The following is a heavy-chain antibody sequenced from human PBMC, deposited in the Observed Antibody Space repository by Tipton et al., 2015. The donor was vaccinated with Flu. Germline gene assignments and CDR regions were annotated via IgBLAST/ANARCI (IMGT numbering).Heavy chain of an antibody. V-gene: IGHV4-61*01. D-gene: IGHD2-2*01. J-gene: IGHJ3*01. CDR3: ARDYAAVPRALDV. CDR1: GGSVSSGHYF. Sequence: GLVKPSETLSLSCFVSGGSVSSGHYFWTWIRQPPGKGLEWIGYMYYSGTTNYNPSLKSRVTISIDTSKSQLSLKLSSVTAADTAVYYCARDYAAVPRALDVWGLGTLVTVSS. CDR2: MYYSGTT.